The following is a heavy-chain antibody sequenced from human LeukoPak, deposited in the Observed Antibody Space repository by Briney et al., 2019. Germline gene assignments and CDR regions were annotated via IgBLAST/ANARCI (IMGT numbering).Heavy chain of an antibody. J-gene: IGHJ4*02. CDR2: TYYSGST. D-gene: IGHD2-2*01. Sequence: PSETLSLTCTVSGGSISSGGYSWSWIRQHPGKGLEWIGYTYYSGSTYYNPSLKSRVTISVDTSKNQFSLKLSSVTAADTAVYYCARERPPYQPGTYYWGQGTLVTVSS. CDR3: ARERPPYQPGTYY. V-gene: IGHV4-31*03. CDR1: GGSISSGGYS.